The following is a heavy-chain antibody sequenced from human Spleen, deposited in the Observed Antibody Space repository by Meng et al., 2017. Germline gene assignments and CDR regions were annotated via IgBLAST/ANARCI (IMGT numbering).Heavy chain of an antibody. Sequence: QGELQASGPGLVKPSGTLSLTCAVSGGSISSSNWWSWVRQPPGKGLEWIGEIYHSGSTNYNPSLKSRVTISVDKSKNQFSLKLSSVTAADTAVYYCAREPNYGDYGGGFDYWGQGTLVTVSS. J-gene: IGHJ4*02. CDR3: AREPNYGDYGGGFDY. D-gene: IGHD4-17*01. CDR1: GGSISSSNW. V-gene: IGHV4-4*02. CDR2: IYHSGST.